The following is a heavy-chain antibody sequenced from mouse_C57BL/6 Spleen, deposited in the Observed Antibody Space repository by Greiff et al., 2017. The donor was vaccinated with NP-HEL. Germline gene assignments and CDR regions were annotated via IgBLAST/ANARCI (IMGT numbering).Heavy chain of an antibody. CDR1: GYTFTSYW. D-gene: IGHD4-1*01. CDR3: ARKGLGRGDWYFDG. CDR2: IDPSDSET. V-gene: IGHV1-52*01. J-gene: IGHJ1*03. Sequence: QVQLQQPGAELVRPGSSVKLSCKASGYTFTSYWMHWVKQRPIQGLEWIGNIDPSDSETHYNQKFKDKATLTVDKSSSTAYMQLSSLTSEDSAVYYCARKGLGRGDWYFDGWGTGTTVTVSS.